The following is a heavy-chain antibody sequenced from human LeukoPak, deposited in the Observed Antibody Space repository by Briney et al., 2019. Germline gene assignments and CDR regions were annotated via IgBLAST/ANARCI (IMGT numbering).Heavy chain of an antibody. J-gene: IGHJ6*02. V-gene: IGHV3-11*01. CDR1: GFTFSDYY. D-gene: IGHD5-18*01. CDR2: ISSRGSTI. Sequence: NPGGSLRLSCAASGFTFSDYYMSWIRQAPGKGLEWVSYISSRGSTIYYADSVKGRFTISRDNAKNSLYLQMNSLRAEDTAVYYCARHDTAMATDYGMDVWGHGTTVTVSS. CDR3: ARHDTAMATDYGMDV.